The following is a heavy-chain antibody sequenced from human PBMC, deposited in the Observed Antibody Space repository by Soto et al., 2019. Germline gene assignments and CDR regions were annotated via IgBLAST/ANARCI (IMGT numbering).Heavy chain of an antibody. CDR3: ARLGIAARDYYYYYGMDV. CDR1: GYSFTSYW. D-gene: IGHD6-6*01. CDR2: IDPSDSYT. Sequence: GDSLKISCKGSGYSFTSYWISWVRQMPGKGLEWMGRIDPSDSYTNYSPSFQGHVTISADKSISTAYLQWSSLKASDTAMYYCARLGIAARDYYYYYGMDVWGQGTTVTVSS. V-gene: IGHV5-10-1*01. J-gene: IGHJ6*02.